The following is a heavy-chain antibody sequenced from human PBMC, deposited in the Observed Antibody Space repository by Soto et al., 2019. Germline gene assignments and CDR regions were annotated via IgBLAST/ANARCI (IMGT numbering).Heavy chain of an antibody. CDR1: GFTSSNYW. V-gene: IGHV3-74*01. D-gene: IGHD3-22*01. J-gene: IGHJ4*02. Sequence: PGGSLRLSCAASGFTSSNYWMHWVRQAPGKGLVWVSRINGDGSDTAYADSVKGRFTISRDNAQNTLYLQMNTLRTEDTAVYFCAREPSSYDSSGYSLNFWGQGTQVTVSS. CDR3: AREPSSYDSSGYSLNF. CDR2: INGDGSDT.